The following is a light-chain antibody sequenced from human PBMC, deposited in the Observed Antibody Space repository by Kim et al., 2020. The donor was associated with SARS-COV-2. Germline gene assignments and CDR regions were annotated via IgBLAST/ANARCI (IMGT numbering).Light chain of an antibody. CDR2: LGS. J-gene: IGKJ1*01. CDR1: QSLLHNNGYNY. Sequence: DIVMTQSPLSLPVTPGEPASISCRSSQSLLHNNGYNYLGWYLQKPGQSPQLLIYLGSNRASGVPDRFSGSGSGTDFTLKISRVEAEDVGVYYCMQALQTPWTFGQGTKVDIK. V-gene: IGKV2-28*01. CDR3: MQALQTPWT.